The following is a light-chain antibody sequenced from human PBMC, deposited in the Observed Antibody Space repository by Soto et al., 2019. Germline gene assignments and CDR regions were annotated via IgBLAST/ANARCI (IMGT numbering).Light chain of an antibody. V-gene: IGLV2-8*01. Sequence: QSALTQPPSASGSPGQSVTISCTGTSSDVGGYNYVSWYQQHPGKAPKLMIYEVSKRPSGVPDRFSGSKSGNTASLTVSGLQAEDEADYYCSSYAGNKNVFGTGTKDTVL. J-gene: IGLJ1*01. CDR3: SSYAGNKNV. CDR1: SSDVGGYNY. CDR2: EVS.